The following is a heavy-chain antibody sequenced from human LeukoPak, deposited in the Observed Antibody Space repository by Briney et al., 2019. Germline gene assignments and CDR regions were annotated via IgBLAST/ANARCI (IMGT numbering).Heavy chain of an antibody. CDR3: ARHDSSGPYNAFDI. V-gene: IGHV4-39*01. CDR2: IYYGGNT. D-gene: IGHD3-22*01. Sequence: PSETLSLTCTVSGGSISSSSYYWGWIRQPPGEGLGWIGSIYYGGNTYYNPSLKSRVTMSVDTSKNQFSLKLSSVTAADTAVYYCARHDSSGPYNAFDIWGQGTVVTVSS. J-gene: IGHJ3*02. CDR1: GGSISSSSYY.